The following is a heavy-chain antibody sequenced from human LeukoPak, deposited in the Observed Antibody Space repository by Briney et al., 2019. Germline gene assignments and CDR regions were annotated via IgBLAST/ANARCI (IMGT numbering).Heavy chain of an antibody. CDR3: ASRHYDFGYY. Sequence: GGSLRLSCAASGFTFSSYAMHWVRQAPGKGLEWVAVISYDGSNKYYADSVKGRFTISRDNSKNTLYLQMNSLGAEDTAIYYCASRHYDFGYYWGQGTLVTDSS. D-gene: IGHD4-17*01. J-gene: IGHJ4*02. CDR2: ISYDGSNK. V-gene: IGHV3-30-3*01. CDR1: GFTFSSYA.